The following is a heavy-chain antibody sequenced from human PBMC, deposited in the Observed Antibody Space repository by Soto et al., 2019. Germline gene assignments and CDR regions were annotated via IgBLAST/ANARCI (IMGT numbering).Heavy chain of an antibody. Sequence: GGSLRLSCTSSEFSLSGQYLDWVRQAPGQGLEWVSYISSGAITIYYADSVKGRFTISRDNAKNSLYLQMNSLRAEDTAVYYCAGQYSSSSVEFWGQGTLVTVSS. CDR3: AGQYSSSSVEF. CDR1: EFSLSGQY. CDR2: ISSGAITI. D-gene: IGHD6-6*01. V-gene: IGHV3-11*01. J-gene: IGHJ4*02.